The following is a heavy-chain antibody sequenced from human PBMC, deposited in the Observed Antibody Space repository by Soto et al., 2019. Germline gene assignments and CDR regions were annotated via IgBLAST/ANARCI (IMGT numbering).Heavy chain of an antibody. Sequence: EVHLLESGGDWFKPGGSLSLSFEAPPLIFRANPLSWVPRAPGKGLEWVSTISREGAYTHYSDSVEGRFTISRDNSKNTLYLQMSSLRGEDTALYYCAQDPSTGYGDHWGQGTMVTVSS. J-gene: IGHJ4*02. V-gene: IGHV3-23*01. CDR3: AQDPSTGYGDH. CDR2: ISREGAYT. CDR1: PLIFRANP. D-gene: IGHD3-9*01.